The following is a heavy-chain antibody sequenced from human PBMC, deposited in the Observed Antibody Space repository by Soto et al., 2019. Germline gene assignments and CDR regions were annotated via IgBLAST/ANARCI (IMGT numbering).Heavy chain of an antibody. CDR3: ARPVQGYWFDP. CDR2: INHSGST. Sequence: SETLSLTCAVYGGSFSGYYWSWIRQPPGKGLEWIGEINHSGSTNYNPSLKSRVTISVDTSTSTAYMELSSLRSEDTAVYYCARPVQGYWFDPRGQGTLVTVSS. V-gene: IGHV4-34*01. J-gene: IGHJ5*02. CDR1: GGSFSGYY. D-gene: IGHD6-6*01.